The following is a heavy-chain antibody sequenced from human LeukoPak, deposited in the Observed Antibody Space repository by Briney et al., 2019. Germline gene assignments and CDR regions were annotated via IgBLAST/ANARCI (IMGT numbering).Heavy chain of an antibody. V-gene: IGHV1-18*04. Sequence: GASVKVSCKASGYTFTSYGISWVRQAPGQGLEWMGWISAYNGNTNYAQKLQGRVTTTTDTSTSTAYMELRSLRSDDTTVYYCARDLLGYCSGGSCYAGWFDPWGQGTLVTVSS. CDR2: ISAYNGNT. CDR3: ARDLLGYCSGGSCYAGWFDP. CDR1: GYTFTSYG. J-gene: IGHJ5*02. D-gene: IGHD2-15*01.